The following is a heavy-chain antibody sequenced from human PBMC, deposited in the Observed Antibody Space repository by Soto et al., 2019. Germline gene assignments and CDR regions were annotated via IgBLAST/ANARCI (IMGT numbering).Heavy chain of an antibody. CDR3: ARVGYGDYVYYYGMDV. J-gene: IGHJ6*02. Sequence: GASVKVSCKASGGTFSSYAISWVRQAPGQGLEWMGGIIPIFGTANYAQKFQGRVTMTADESTSTAYMELSSLRSEDTAVYYCARVGYGDYVYYYGMDVWGQGTTVTVSS. CDR1: GGTFSSYA. V-gene: IGHV1-69*13. CDR2: IIPIFGTA. D-gene: IGHD4-17*01.